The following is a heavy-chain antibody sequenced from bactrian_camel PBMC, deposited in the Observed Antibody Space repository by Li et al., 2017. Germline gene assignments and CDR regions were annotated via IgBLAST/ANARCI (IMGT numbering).Heavy chain of an antibody. Sequence: HVQLVESGGGSVQAGGSLRLSCTASGGYNTYSMAWFRQAPGKEREGVADISRYGATSYADSVKGRFTISKDPSKNTLYLQMNSLKPEDTAMYYCAAAWSYGVSRILRPDSYAYWGHGTQVTVS. D-gene: IGHD3*01. CDR2: ISRYGAT. CDR1: GGYNTYS. J-gene: IGHJ4*01. V-gene: IGHV3S53*01. CDR3: AAAWSYGVSRILRPDSYAY.